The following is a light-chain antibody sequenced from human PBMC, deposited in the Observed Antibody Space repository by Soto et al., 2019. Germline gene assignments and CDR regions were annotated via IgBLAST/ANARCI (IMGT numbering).Light chain of an antibody. V-gene: IGKV3-15*01. CDR1: QSVSSN. CDR3: QQYNNWPSLT. Sequence: EIVMTQTPATLSVSPGERATLSCRASQSVSSNLVWYQQKPGQAPRLLIYGASTRATGIPARLSGSGSGTEFTLTISSLQSEDFAVYYCQQYNNWPSLTFGGGTKVDI. CDR2: GAS. J-gene: IGKJ4*01.